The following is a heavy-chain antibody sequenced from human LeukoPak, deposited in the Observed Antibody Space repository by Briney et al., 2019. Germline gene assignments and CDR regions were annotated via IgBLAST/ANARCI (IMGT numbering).Heavy chain of an antibody. CDR1: GFTFSNYQ. CDR3: ARDGLYWYFDL. Sequence: QAGGSLRLSCAASGFTFSNYQMQWVRQAPGKGLVWVSRINRDGSTTNYADSVKGRFTISRDNAKNTLYLRMNSLRGEDTAVYYCARDGLYWYFDLWGRGTLVTVSS. J-gene: IGHJ2*01. CDR2: INRDGSTT. D-gene: IGHD5-12*01. V-gene: IGHV3-74*01.